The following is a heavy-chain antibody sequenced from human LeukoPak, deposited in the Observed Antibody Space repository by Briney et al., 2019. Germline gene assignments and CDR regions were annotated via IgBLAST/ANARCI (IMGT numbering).Heavy chain of an antibody. CDR2: ISTSGLTI. V-gene: IGHV3-48*03. CDR3: ARSYRRGAITMLRGVANRGAFDI. CDR1: GFTFSSYA. Sequence: GGSLRLSCAASGFTFSSYAMNWVRQTPRKGLEWVSYISTSGLTIYYADSVKGRFTISRDNAKNSLYLQMNSLRAEDTAVYYCARSYRRGAITMLRGVANRGAFDIWGQGTMVTVSS. D-gene: IGHD3-10*01. J-gene: IGHJ3*02.